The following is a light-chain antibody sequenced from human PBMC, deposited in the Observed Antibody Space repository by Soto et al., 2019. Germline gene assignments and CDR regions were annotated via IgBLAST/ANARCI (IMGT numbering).Light chain of an antibody. CDR2: EVS. V-gene: IGLV2-8*01. CDR3: SSYAGSNLGV. Sequence: QSALTQPPSAPGSPGQSVTISCTGTSSDVGGYNYVSWYQQHPGKAPKLMIYEVSKRPSGVPDRFSGSKSGNTASLTVSGLQAEDEADYYCSSYAGSNLGVFGTGTKVTVL. CDR1: SSDVGGYNY. J-gene: IGLJ1*01.